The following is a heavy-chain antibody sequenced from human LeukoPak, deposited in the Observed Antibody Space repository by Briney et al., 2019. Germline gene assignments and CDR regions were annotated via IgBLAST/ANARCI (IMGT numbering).Heavy chain of an antibody. CDR3: ARDPTGIAGTPSWFDP. CDR1: GGSFSGYY. D-gene: IGHD1-20*01. CDR2: INHSGST. V-gene: IGHV4-34*01. J-gene: IGHJ5*02. Sequence: PSETQSLTCAVYGGSFSGYYWSWIRQPPGKGLEWIGEINHSGSTNYNPSLKSRVTISVDTPKNQFSLKLSSVTAADTAVYYCARDPTGIAGTPSWFDPWGQGTLVTVSS.